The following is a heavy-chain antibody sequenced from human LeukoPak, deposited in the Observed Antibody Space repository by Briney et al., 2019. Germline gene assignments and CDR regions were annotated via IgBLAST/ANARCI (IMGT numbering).Heavy chain of an antibody. D-gene: IGHD5-24*01. J-gene: IGHJ4*02. CDR3: SRDLRGRDDY. Sequence: GGSLRLSCAASGFTFSSYWMHWVRQAPGKGLVWVSRINTGGSTTDYADPVKGRFTISRDNAKNTLYLQMNCLRAEDTAVYYCSRDLRGRDDYWGQGILVIVSS. V-gene: IGHV3-74*01. CDR2: INTGGSTT. CDR1: GFTFSSYW.